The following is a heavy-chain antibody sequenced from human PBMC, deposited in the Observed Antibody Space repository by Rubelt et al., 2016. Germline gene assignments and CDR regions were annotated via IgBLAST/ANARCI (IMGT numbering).Heavy chain of an antibody. CDR3: AGAGYYDSSGYWFDP. D-gene: IGHD3-22*01. Sequence: LQESGPGLVKPSETLSLTCTVSGGSISSSSYYWGWIRQPPGKGLEWIGSIYYSGSTYYNPSLKSRVTISVDTSKNQFSLKLSSVTAADTAVYYCAGAGYYDSSGYWFDPWGQGTLVTVSS. J-gene: IGHJ5*02. V-gene: IGHV4-39*07. CDR1: GGSISSSSYY. CDR2: IYYSGST.